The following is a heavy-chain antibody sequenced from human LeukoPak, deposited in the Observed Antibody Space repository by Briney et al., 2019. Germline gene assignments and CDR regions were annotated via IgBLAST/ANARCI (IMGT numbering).Heavy chain of an antibody. Sequence: GGSLTLSCAASGFTFSSYGMHWVRQAPGKGLEWVADISYDGSNKYYADSVKGRFTISRDNSKNTLYLQMNSLRAEDTAVYYCYFSGYYYGVAFDIWGQGTMVTVSS. CDR1: GFTFSSYG. D-gene: IGHD3-22*01. CDR3: YFSGYYYGVAFDI. CDR2: ISYDGSNK. V-gene: IGHV3-30*03. J-gene: IGHJ3*02.